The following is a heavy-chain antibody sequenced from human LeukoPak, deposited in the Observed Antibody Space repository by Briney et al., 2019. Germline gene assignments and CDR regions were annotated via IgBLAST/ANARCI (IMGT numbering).Heavy chain of an antibody. D-gene: IGHD5-12*01. CDR3: ARDSVTWLRSSYYYYGMDV. Sequence: PSETLSLTCTVSGYSISSGYYWGWIRQPPGKGLEWIGSIYHSGSTYYNPSLKSRVTISVDTSKNQFSLKLSSVTAADTAVYYCARDSVTWLRSSYYYYGMDVWGQGTTVTVSS. J-gene: IGHJ6*02. CDR1: GYSISSGYY. CDR2: IYHSGST. V-gene: IGHV4-38-2*02.